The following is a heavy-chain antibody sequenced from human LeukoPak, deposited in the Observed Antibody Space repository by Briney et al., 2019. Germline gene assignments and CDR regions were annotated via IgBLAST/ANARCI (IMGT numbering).Heavy chain of an antibody. CDR3: ARGRPEVCYWFDT. J-gene: IGHJ5*02. V-gene: IGHV4-59*01. D-gene: IGHD3-16*01. CDR1: GGSFSGYY. CDR2: IYYSGST. Sequence: SETLSLTCAVYGGSFSGYYWSWIRQPPGKGLEWIGYIYYSGSTNYNPSLKSRVTISVDTSKNQFSLKLSSVTAADTAVYYCARGRPEVCYWFDTWGQGTLVTVSS.